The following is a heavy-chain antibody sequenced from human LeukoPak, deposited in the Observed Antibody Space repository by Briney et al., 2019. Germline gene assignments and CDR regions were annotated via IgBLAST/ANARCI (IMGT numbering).Heavy chain of an antibody. V-gene: IGHV3-23*01. CDR3: AKRSGSGSQEYFDY. D-gene: IGHD3-10*01. CDR1: GFTFSRYA. J-gene: IGHJ4*02. Sequence: GGALRLSCVISGFTFSRYAVHWVRQAPGKGLEWVSGIGVSDASTYYADSVKGRFIVSRDTSKDTLYLQMNSLRAEDTAMYYCAKRSGSGSQEYFDYWGQGTVVTVSS. CDR2: IGVSDAST.